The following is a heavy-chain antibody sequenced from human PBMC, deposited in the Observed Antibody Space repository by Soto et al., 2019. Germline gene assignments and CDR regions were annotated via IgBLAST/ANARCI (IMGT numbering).Heavy chain of an antibody. CDR3: ARHMTGTVGVDY. Sequence: QVQLVQSGAGVKKPGASVTVSCKASGYIFSSYAMHSVRQSPGQRPEWMEWVNPANGYTKYSQTFQGRVTITWDTSASTASMGVSSLRSGDTTVYCCARHMTGTVGVDYWGQGTRVTGSS. J-gene: IGHJ4*02. CDR2: VNPANGYT. D-gene: IGHD1-20*01. CDR1: GYIFSSYA. V-gene: IGHV1-3*01.